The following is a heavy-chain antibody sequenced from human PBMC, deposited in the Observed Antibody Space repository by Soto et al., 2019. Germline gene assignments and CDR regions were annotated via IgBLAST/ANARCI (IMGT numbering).Heavy chain of an antibody. CDR3: AAVNPKWSSNP. D-gene: IGHD6-13*01. CDR2: IVVGSGNT. CDR1: GFTFTSST. J-gene: IGHJ5*02. V-gene: IGHV1-58*02. Sequence: QMQLVQSGPEVKQPGTSVKVSCKASGFTFTSSTMQWLRQARGQRLEWIGWIVVGSGNTNYAQTFQERVTSTRDMSTSTAHMDLSSLRSEDTAVYYCAAVNPKWSSNPWGQGTLVTVSS.